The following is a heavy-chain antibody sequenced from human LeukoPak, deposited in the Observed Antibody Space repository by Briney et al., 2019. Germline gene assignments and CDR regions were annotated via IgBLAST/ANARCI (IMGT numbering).Heavy chain of an antibody. CDR1: GYTFTDSY. D-gene: IGHD6-13*01. CDR2: INPTSGGA. V-gene: IGHV1-2*02. J-gene: IGHJ4*02. Sequence: GASVKVSCKASGYTFTDSYIHWVRQAPGQGLEWMGSINPTSGGATYAQKFQGRVTMTRDTSITTSYVELSSLTSDDTAVYYCARSRSHDYWGQGTLVTVSS. CDR3: ARSRSHDY.